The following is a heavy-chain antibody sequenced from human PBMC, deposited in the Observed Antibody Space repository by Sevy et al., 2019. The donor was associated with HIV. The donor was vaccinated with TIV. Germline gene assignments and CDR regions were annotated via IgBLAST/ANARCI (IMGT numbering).Heavy chain of an antibody. J-gene: IGHJ3*02. V-gene: IGHV3-30*18. CDR1: GFTFSSYS. D-gene: IGHD3-3*01. CDR3: AKESGSYYDFWSGHDAFDI. Sequence: GGSLRLSCAASGFTFSSYSMNWVRQAPGKGLEWVAVISYDGSSKYYAESVKGRFTISRDNSKNTLYLQISSLRAEDTAVYYCAKESGSYYDFWSGHDAFDIWGQGTMVTVSS. CDR2: ISYDGSSK.